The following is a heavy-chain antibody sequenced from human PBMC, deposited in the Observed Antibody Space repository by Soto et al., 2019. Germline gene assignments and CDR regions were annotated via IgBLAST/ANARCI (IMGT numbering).Heavy chain of an antibody. CDR1: GGSISSGGYY. J-gene: IGHJ4*02. Sequence: QVQLQESGPGLVKPSQTLSLTCTVSGGSISSGGYYWSWMRQHPGKGLEWIGYIYYSGSTYYNPSLKSRVTISVDTSKNQFSLKLSSVTAADTAVYYCASQDCTNGVCQSFDYWGQGTLVTVSS. D-gene: IGHD2-8*01. V-gene: IGHV4-31*03. CDR3: ASQDCTNGVCQSFDY. CDR2: IYYSGST.